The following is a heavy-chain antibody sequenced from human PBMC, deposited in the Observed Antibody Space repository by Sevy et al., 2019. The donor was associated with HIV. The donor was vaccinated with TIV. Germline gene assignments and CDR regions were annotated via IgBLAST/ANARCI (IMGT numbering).Heavy chain of an antibody. J-gene: IGHJ4*02. V-gene: IGHV3-30-3*01. Sequence: GGSLRLSCATSGFTFSSFSMHWVRQAPGKGLEWVATISYDGSNKYYADSVKGRFTISRDNSKNSLYLQMNSLRAEDTAVYYCAALNDFWSGDLLYWGQGTLVTVSS. D-gene: IGHD3-3*01. CDR3: AALNDFWSGDLLY. CDR1: GFTFSSFS. CDR2: ISYDGSNK.